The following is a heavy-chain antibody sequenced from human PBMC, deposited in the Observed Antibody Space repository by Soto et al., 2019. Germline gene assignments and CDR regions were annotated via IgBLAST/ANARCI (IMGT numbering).Heavy chain of an antibody. CDR1: GYTFTSYD. D-gene: IGHD2-2*01. CDR3: AQMDSSSDSCANGMDV. V-gene: IGHV1-8*01. CDR2: MNPNSGNT. J-gene: IGHJ6*02. Sequence: QVQLVQSGAEVKKPGASVKVSCKASGYTFTSYDINWVRQAPGQGLEWMGWMNPNSGNTGYAQKFPGRVMVTRNTSMNTAYMKVSIDSCGQTSVYYCAQMDSSSDSCANGMDVWGQGTTVTVSS.